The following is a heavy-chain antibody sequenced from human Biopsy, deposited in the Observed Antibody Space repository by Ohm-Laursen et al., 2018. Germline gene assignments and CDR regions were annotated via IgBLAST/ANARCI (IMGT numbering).Heavy chain of an antibody. CDR3: ARDYDTSGYYYVS. D-gene: IGHD3-22*01. Sequence: SDTLSLTWTVSGGSISNNNYYWGWIRQPPGKGLEWIGSIFYRGSTHYKPSLKSRVNISVDTSNNQFSQKLNSVTAADTAVYYCARDYDTSGYYYVSWGQGTLVTVSS. V-gene: IGHV4-39*01. J-gene: IGHJ5*02. CDR2: IFYRGST. CDR1: GGSISNNNYY.